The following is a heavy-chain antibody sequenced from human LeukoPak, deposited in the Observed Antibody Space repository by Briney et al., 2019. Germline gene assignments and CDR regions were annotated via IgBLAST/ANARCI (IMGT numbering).Heavy chain of an antibody. J-gene: IGHJ6*02. CDR1: GYFFTNYW. V-gene: IGHV5-51*01. CDR2: IYPVDSGT. Sequence: GASLQISCRGSGYFFTNYWIAWVRQLPGKGLEWMGIIYPVDSGTRYYPSSQGQVTISAAKSISTTYLQWSSLKASDPAMYYLSRFKSSWSRYYYYYVMDVWGQGTTVTASS. D-gene: IGHD6-13*01. CDR3: SRFKSSWSRYYYYYVMDV.